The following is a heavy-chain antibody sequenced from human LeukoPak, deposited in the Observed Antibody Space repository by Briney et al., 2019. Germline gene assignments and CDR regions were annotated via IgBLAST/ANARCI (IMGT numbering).Heavy chain of an antibody. J-gene: IGHJ4*02. Sequence: GGSLRLSCAASGFTSSDYAMAWVRQAPGKGLECVSIISTSGSGGATYYADSMKGCFTISRDSPKNTLYLQMNSLIAEDTAVYYCARAPGSLVSVAGRPYYFDFWGQGTLVTVSS. V-gene: IGHV3-23*01. CDR3: ARAPGSLVSVAGRPYYFDF. CDR1: GFTSSDYA. CDR2: ISTSGSGGAT. D-gene: IGHD6-6*01.